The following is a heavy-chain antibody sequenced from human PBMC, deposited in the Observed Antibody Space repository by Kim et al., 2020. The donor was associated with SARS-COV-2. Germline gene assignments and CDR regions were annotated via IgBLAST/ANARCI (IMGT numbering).Heavy chain of an antibody. Sequence: GGSLRRSCAASGFTFSTCAMAWVRQTPEKGLEWVSVISSSGGNAYYADSVEGRFTMSRDNSKNTVSLQMNSLRDEDTALYYCAKDWGTGYWYFDVWGRGTLVTVSS. J-gene: IGHJ2*01. CDR3: AKDWGTGYWYFDV. CDR1: GFTFSTCA. CDR2: ISSSGGNA. D-gene: IGHD3-16*01. V-gene: IGHV3-23*01.